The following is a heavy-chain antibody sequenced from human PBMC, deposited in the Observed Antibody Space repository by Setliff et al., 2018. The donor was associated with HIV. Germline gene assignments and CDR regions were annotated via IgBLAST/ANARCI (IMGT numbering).Heavy chain of an antibody. CDR3: ARGPRVSAAVVETPSAY. D-gene: IGHD6-19*01. V-gene: IGHV4-39*07. J-gene: IGHJ4*02. CDR2: IDHTGSA. CDR1: GGSISSGAYY. Sequence: SETLSLTCTVSGGSISSGAYYWTWIRQSPHKGLEWVGEIDHTGSAYYNPSLTSRVTISVDTSKNRFSLELSSVTAADTALYYCARGPRVSAAVVETPSAYWGQGTRVTVSS.